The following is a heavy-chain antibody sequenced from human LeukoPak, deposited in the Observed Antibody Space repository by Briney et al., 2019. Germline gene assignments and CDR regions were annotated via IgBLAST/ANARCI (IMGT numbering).Heavy chain of an antibody. CDR1: GYTFTGYY. CDR3: TRETYYASGRLYNRIDY. J-gene: IGHJ4*02. CDR2: INPNSGGT. Sequence: ASVKVSCKASGYTFTGYYIHWVRQAPGQGLEWMGWINPNSGGTNYAQKFQGRVTMTRDTPISTAYMDLSRLRSDDTAVYYCTRETYYASGRLYNRIDYWGQGTLVTVSS. V-gene: IGHV1-2*02. D-gene: IGHD3-10*01.